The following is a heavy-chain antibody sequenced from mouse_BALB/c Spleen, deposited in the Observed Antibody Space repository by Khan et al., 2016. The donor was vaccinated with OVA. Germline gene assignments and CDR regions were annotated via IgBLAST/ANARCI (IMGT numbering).Heavy chain of an antibody. CDR3: TLSNYYGNSLYAMDY. D-gene: IGHD1-1*01. V-gene: IGHV1S41*01. CDR1: GYTFTSYW. Sequence: DLVKPGASVKLSCKASGYTFTSYWINWIKQRPGQGLEWIGRVSPGSGSPYYNEMFKGKATVTVDKSSNTAYIQLNSLSSEDSAVYFSTLSNYYGNSLYAMDYWGQGTSVTVSS. J-gene: IGHJ4*01. CDR2: VSPGSGSP.